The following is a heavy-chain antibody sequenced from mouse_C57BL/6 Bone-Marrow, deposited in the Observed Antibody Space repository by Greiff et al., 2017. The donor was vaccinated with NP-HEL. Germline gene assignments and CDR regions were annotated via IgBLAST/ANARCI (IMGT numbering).Heavy chain of an antibody. V-gene: IGHV1-39*01. CDR3: ARGGGYGSSYGPFDY. Sequence: EVQLQQSGPELVKPGASVKISCKASGYSFTDYNMNWVKQSNGKSLEWIGVINPNYGTTSYNQKFKGKATLPVDQFSSTAYMQLNSLTSEDSAVYYCARGGGYGSSYGPFDYRGQGTTLTVSS. J-gene: IGHJ2*01. CDR1: GYSFTDYN. CDR2: INPNYGTT. D-gene: IGHD1-1*01.